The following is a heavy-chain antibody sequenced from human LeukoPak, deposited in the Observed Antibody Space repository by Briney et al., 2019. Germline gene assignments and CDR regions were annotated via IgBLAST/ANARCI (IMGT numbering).Heavy chain of an antibody. V-gene: IGHV3-48*02. CDR2: ISSSSSTI. D-gene: IGHD3-10*01. Sequence: PGGSLRLSCAASGFTFSSYSMNWVRQAPGKGLEWVSYISSSSSTIYYADSVKGRFTISRDNAKSSLYLQMNSLRDEDTAVYYCARDPYYYGSGSYYHPDYWGQGTLVTVSS. J-gene: IGHJ4*02. CDR3: ARDPYYYGSGSYYHPDY. CDR1: GFTFSSYS.